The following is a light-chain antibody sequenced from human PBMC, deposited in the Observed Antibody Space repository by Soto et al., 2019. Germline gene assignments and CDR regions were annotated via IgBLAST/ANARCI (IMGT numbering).Light chain of an antibody. CDR3: SSFAGSNPPWV. V-gene: IGLV2-8*01. Sequence: QSVLTQPPSASGSPGQSVTISCTGTSSDVGGYNYVSWYQQHPGKAPKLMIYEVSKRPSGVPDRFSGSKSGNTASLTVSGLQAEDEVDYYCSSFAGSNPPWVFGGGTKLTVL. J-gene: IGLJ3*02. CDR2: EVS. CDR1: SSDVGGYNY.